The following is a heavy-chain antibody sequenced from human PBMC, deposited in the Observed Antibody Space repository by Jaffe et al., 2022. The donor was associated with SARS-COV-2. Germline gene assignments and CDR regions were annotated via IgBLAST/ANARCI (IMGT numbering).Heavy chain of an antibody. CDR2: IYTSGST. CDR3: ARAYSSGWSPHRFDAFDI. V-gene: IGHV4-4*07. CDR1: GGSISSYY. J-gene: IGHJ3*02. Sequence: QVQLQESGPGLVKPSETLSLTCTVSGGSISSYYWSWIRQPAGKGLEWIGRIYTSGSTNYNPSLKSRVTMSVDTSKNQFSLKLSSVTAADTAVYYCARAYSSGWSPHRFDAFDIWGQGTMVTVSS. D-gene: IGHD6-19*01.